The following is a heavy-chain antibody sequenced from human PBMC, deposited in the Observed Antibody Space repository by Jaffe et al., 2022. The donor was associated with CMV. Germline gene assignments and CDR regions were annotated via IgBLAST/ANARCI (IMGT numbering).Heavy chain of an antibody. CDR2: ISASAYST. CDR1: GFSFKDYA. Sequence: EVQLLESGGGLVQPGGSLRLSCAASGFSFKDYAMSWVRQAPGKGLEWVSAISASAYSTYYADSVKGRVTISRDNSNNTLYLQMNSLRAGDTAVYYCAKFMTVVVDVDFFDYWGQGTLVTVSS. CDR3: AKFMTVVVDVDFFDY. V-gene: IGHV3-23*01. J-gene: IGHJ4*02. D-gene: IGHD3-22*01.